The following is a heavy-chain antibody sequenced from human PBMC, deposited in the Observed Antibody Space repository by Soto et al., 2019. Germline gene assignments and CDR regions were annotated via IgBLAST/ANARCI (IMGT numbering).Heavy chain of an antibody. D-gene: IGHD6-6*01. CDR2: ISSSGSTI. Sequence: GGSLRLSCAASGFSFSDYYMSWIRQAPGKGLEWVSYISSSGSTIYYADSVKGRFTISRDNAKNSLYLQMNSLRAEDTAVYYCARDGVGSSPDYYHYGMDVRGQGTTVTV. CDR3: ARDGVGSSPDYYHYGMDV. V-gene: IGHV3-11*04. CDR1: GFSFSDYY. J-gene: IGHJ6*02.